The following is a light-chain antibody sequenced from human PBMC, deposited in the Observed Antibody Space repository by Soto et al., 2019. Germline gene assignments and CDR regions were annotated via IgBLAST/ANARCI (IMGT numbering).Light chain of an antibody. CDR2: DAS. CDR1: QSVSSY. Sequence: EIVLTQSPGTLSLSPGERATLSCRASQSVSSYLAWYQQKPGQAPRLLIYDASNRATGIPARFSGSGSGTDFTLTISSLEPEDFAIYYCQQRSSWYTFGQGTKLEIK. CDR3: QQRSSWYT. J-gene: IGKJ2*01. V-gene: IGKV3-11*01.